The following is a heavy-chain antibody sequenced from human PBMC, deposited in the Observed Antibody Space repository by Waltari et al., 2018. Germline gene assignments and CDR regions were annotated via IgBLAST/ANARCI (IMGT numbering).Heavy chain of an antibody. V-gene: IGHV4-34*01. CDR3: ASNGFYCIDH. J-gene: IGHJ4*02. Sequence: QVHLQQWGAGLLKPSETLALTCALHGRSSSSYWGWVRPSPGKGPGWVGEIRNTGNPNDNPSLKSRVTMSIDAAKNQISLKLTSVTAADTAVYYCASNGFYCIDHWGQGTLVTVSS. D-gene: IGHD2-15*01. CDR2: IRNTGNP. CDR1: GRSSSSY.